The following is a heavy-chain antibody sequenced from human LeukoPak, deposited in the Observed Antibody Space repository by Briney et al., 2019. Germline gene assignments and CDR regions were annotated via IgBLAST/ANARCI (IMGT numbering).Heavy chain of an antibody. V-gene: IGHV4-39*07. J-gene: IGHJ4*02. D-gene: IGHD4-17*01. CDR2: INDSGST. CDR1: GGSISSGSYY. Sequence: SETLSLTCTVSGGSISSGSYYWSWIRQPPGKGLEWIGEINDSGSTNYNPSLKSRVTISVDTSKNQFSLKLNSVTAADAAVYYCARGGRYGVLDYWGQGTLVTVSS. CDR3: ARGGRYGVLDY.